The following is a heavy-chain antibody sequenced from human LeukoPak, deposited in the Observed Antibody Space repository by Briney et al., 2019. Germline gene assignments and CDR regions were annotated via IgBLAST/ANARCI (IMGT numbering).Heavy chain of an antibody. Sequence: PGGSLRLSCAASGFPFNTYDMTWVRQAPGKGLEWVSSVGGSGAWTSYADSVKGRFTISRDNSKNTLYLQMNTLRAEDTAVYYCAKHGGSYSFDYWGQGTLATVSS. CDR1: GFPFNTYD. J-gene: IGHJ4*02. D-gene: IGHD1-26*01. CDR2: VGGSGAWT. V-gene: IGHV3-23*01. CDR3: AKHGGSYSFDY.